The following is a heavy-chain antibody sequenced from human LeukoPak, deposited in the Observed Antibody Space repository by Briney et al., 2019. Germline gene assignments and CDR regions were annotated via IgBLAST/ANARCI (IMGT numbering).Heavy chain of an antibody. CDR3: ARLRRGYSYGSSTYYYYMDV. Sequence: SETLSLTCAVYGGSFSGYYWSRIRQPPGKGLEWIGEINHSGSTNYNPSLKSRVTISVDTSKNQFSLKLSSVTAADTAVYYCARLRRGYSYGSSTYYYYMDVWGKGTTVTVSS. CDR2: INHSGST. J-gene: IGHJ6*03. D-gene: IGHD5-18*01. CDR1: GGSFSGYY. V-gene: IGHV4-34*01.